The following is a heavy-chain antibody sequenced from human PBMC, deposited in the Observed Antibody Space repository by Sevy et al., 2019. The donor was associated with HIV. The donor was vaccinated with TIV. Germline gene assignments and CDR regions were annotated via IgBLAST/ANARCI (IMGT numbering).Heavy chain of an antibody. D-gene: IGHD1-26*01. CDR2: IRYDGSYK. J-gene: IGHJ6*02. V-gene: IGHV3-30*02. CDR3: AKDGSGSQTYGMDV. Sequence: GGSLRLSCAASGFTFSSYGMHWVRQAPGKGLEWVAFIRYDGSYKYYADSVKGRFTISRDNSKNTLYLQMNSLRAEDTAVYYCAKDGSGSQTYGMDVWGQGTTVTVSS. CDR1: GFTFSSYG.